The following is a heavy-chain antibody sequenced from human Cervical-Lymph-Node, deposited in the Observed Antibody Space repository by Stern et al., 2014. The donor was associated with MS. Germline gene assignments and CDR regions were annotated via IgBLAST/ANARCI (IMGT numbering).Heavy chain of an antibody. CDR1: GGSISSGGYY. V-gene: IGHV4-31*01. Sequence: QVQLQQWGAGLLKPSATLSLTCTVSGGSISSGGYYWSWIRQHPGKGLGWIGNIYYSGSPYYNPSLKSLVTISVDTSKNQFSLKLSSVTAADTAVYYCARARGGGPDGDSPTGGFDPWGQGTLVTVSS. CDR3: ARARGGGPDGDSPTGGFDP. J-gene: IGHJ5*02. CDR2: IYYSGSP. D-gene: IGHD4-17*01.